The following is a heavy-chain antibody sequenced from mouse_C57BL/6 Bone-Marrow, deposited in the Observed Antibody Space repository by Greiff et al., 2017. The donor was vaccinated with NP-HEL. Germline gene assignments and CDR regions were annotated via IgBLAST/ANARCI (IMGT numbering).Heavy chain of an antibody. CDR2: IYPSDSET. D-gene: IGHD6-1*01. CDR3: ARRGCPYWYFDV. V-gene: IGHV1-61*01. CDR1: GYTFTSYW. Sequence: QVQLQQPGAELVRPGSSVKLSCKASGYTFTSYWMDWVKQRPGQGLEWIGNIYPSDSETHYNQKFKDKATLTVDKSSSTAYMQLSSLTSEDSAVYDCARRGCPYWYFDVWGTGTTVTVSS. J-gene: IGHJ1*03.